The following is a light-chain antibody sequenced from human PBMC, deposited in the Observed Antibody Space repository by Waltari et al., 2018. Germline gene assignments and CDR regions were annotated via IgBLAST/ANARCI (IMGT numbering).Light chain of an antibody. CDR3: AVWDDSLSGCYV. V-gene: IGLV1-47*02. CDR2: SNK. Sequence: QSVLSQPPSASRTPGPSVPISCSGSTSNTVGYSVCWYQHLHRMPPKLLIYSNKRRPSGVPDRFSGSKSGTSASLAIRGLRSEDEADYYCAVWDDSLSGCYVFGTGTKVTVL. J-gene: IGLJ1*01. CDR1: TSNTVGYS.